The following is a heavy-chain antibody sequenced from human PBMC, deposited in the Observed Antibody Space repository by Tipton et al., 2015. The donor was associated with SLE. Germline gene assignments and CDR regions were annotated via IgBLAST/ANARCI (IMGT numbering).Heavy chain of an antibody. D-gene: IGHD5-18*01. CDR2: IYYSGST. CDR1: GGSISSSSYY. CDR3: ASYGYSYGYRDAFDI. J-gene: IGHJ3*02. V-gene: IGHV4-39*01. Sequence: TLSLTCTVSGGSISSSSYYWGWIRQPPGKGLEWIGSIYYSGSTYYNPSLKSRVTISVDTSKNQFSLKLCSVTAADTAVYYCASYGYSYGYRDAFDIWGQGTMVTVSS.